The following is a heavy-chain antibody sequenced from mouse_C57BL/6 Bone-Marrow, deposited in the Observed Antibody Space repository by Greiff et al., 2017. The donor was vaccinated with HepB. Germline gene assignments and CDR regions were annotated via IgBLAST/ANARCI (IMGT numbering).Heavy chain of an antibody. D-gene: IGHD1-1*01. CDR2: IRLKSDNYAT. J-gene: IGHJ2*01. CDR1: GFTFSNYW. CDR3: TEATVASFDY. V-gene: IGHV6-3*01. Sequence: DVMLVESGGGLVQPGGSMKLSCVASGFTFSNYWMNWVRQSPEKGLEWVAQIRLKSDNYATHYAESVKGRFTISRDDSKSSVYLQMNNLRAEDTGIYYCTEATVASFDYWGQGTTLTVSS.